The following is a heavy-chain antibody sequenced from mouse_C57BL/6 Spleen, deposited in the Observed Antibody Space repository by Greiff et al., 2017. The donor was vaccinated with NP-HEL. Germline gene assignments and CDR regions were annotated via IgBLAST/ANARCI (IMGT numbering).Heavy chain of an antibody. Sequence: VQLQQPGAELVRPGSSVKLSCKASGYTFTSYWMHWVKQRPIQGLEWIGNIDPSDSETHYNQKFKDKATLTVDKSSSTAYMQLSSLTSEDSAVYYCAREVGSSVDYWGQGTTLTVSS. CDR2: IDPSDSET. J-gene: IGHJ2*01. D-gene: IGHD1-1*01. CDR3: AREVGSSVDY. V-gene: IGHV1-52*01. CDR1: GYTFTSYW.